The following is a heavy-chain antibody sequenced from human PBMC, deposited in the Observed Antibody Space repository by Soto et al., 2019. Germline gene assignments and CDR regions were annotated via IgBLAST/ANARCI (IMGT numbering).Heavy chain of an antibody. CDR1: GYAFTTYG. CDR2: ISAHNGNT. V-gene: IGHV1-18*01. CDR3: ARGRYGDY. D-gene: IGHD1-1*01. J-gene: IGHJ4*02. Sequence: QVHLVQSGAEVKKPGASVKVSCKGSGYAFTTYGITWVRQATGQGLEWMGWISAHNGNTNYAQKLQGRVTVTRDTSTSTAYMELRSLRSDDTAVYYRARGRYGDYWGQGALVTVSS.